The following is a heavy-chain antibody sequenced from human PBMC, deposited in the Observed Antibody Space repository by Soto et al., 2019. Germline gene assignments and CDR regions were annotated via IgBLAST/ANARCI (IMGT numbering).Heavy chain of an antibody. D-gene: IGHD6-13*01. Sequence: ASVKVSCKASGYPFTSYDINWVRQATGQGLEWMGWMNPNSGNTGYAQKFQGRVTMTRNTSISTAYMELSSLRSEDTAVYYCARVAAAGYGMDVWGQGTTVTVSS. CDR2: MNPNSGNT. CDR1: GYPFTSYD. J-gene: IGHJ6*02. V-gene: IGHV1-8*01. CDR3: ARVAAAGYGMDV.